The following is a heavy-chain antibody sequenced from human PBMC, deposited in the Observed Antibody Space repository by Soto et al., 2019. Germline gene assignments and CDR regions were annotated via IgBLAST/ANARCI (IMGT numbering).Heavy chain of an antibody. CDR3: ARVPGVVWFGEMDV. J-gene: IGHJ6*02. CDR2: ISAYNGNT. Sequence: GASVKVSCKASGYTFTSYGISWVRQAPGQGLEWMGWISAYNGNTNYAQKLQGRVTMTTDTSTSTAYMELRSLRSDDTAVYYCARVPGVVWFGEMDVWGQGTTVTVSS. V-gene: IGHV1-18*04. CDR1: GYTFTSYG. D-gene: IGHD3-10*01.